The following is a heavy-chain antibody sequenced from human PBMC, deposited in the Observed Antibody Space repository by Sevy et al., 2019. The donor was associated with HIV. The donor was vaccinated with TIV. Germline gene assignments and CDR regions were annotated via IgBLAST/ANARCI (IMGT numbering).Heavy chain of an antibody. CDR2: IHPSGGRT. Sequence: ASVKVSCKASGYTFTNYYLHWVRQAPGQGLEWMGIIHPSGGRTSYAQKFQGRVTMTSDTSTTTVYMDLSSLRSEDTAVYYCARGNYYDSSGFLLYYFDYWGRGTPVTVS. V-gene: IGHV1-46*01. CDR3: ARGNYYDSSGFLLYYFDY. CDR1: GYTFTNYY. J-gene: IGHJ4*02. D-gene: IGHD3-22*01.